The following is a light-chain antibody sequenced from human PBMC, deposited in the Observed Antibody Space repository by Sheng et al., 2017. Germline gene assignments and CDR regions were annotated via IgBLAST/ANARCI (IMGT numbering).Light chain of an antibody. CDR3: QQRSNWPLT. CDR2: GAS. Sequence: EIVMTQSPATLSVSPGEGATLSCRASQNINNNLAWYQQKPGQAPRLLIFGASSRGTGIPARFSGSGSGTEFTLTISSLQSEDFAVYYCQQRSNWPLTFGGGTKVEIE. V-gene: IGKV3-15*01. J-gene: IGKJ4*01. CDR1: QNINNN.